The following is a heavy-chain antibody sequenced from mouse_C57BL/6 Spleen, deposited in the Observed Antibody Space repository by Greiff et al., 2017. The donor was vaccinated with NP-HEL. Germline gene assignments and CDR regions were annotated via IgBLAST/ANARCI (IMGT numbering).Heavy chain of an antibody. Sequence: QVQLQQPGAELVKPGASVKMSCKASGYTFTSYWITWVKQRPGQGLEWIGDIYPGSGSTNYNEKFKSKATLTVDTSSSTAYMQLSSLTSEDSAVYYCARWNYGSSLYYAMDYWGQGTSVTVSS. CDR3: ARWNYGSSLYYAMDY. J-gene: IGHJ4*01. D-gene: IGHD1-1*01. CDR1: GYTFTSYW. V-gene: IGHV1-55*01. CDR2: IYPGSGST.